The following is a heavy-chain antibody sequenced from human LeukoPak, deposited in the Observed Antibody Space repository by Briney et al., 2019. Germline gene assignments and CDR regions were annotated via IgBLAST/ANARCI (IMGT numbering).Heavy chain of an antibody. V-gene: IGHV3-66*04. CDR1: GFTVSRFY. CDR2: IHSGGTT. Sequence: GGSLRLSCAASGFTVSRFYMNWVRQAPGKGLEWVSVIHSGGTTNYEDSVKGRFTISRDNSKNTLYLQMNSLRAEDTAVYYCARQNTDDYNNYLHYYYGLDVWGQGTTVTVSS. J-gene: IGHJ6*02. CDR3: ARQNTDDYNNYLHYYYGLDV. D-gene: IGHD4-11*01.